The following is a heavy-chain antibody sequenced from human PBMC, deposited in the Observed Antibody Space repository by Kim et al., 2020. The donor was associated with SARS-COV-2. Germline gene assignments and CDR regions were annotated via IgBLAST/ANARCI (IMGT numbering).Heavy chain of an antibody. D-gene: IGHD5-12*01. CDR1: GFTFSSYA. CDR2: IWYDGSNK. V-gene: IGHV3-33*06. J-gene: IGHJ4*02. CDR3: AKLGWWLKPGGVDY. Sequence: GGSLRLSCAASGFTFSSYAMHWVRQAPGKGLEWVAVIWYDGSNKYYADSVKGRFTISRDNSKNTLYLQMNSLRAEDTAVYYCAKLGWWLKPGGVDYWGQG.